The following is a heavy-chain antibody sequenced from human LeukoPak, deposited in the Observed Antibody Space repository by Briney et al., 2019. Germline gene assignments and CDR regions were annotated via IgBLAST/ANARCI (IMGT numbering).Heavy chain of an antibody. Sequence: HPGGSLRLSCAASGFTFSSYAMSWVRQAPGKGLEWVSAISGSGGSTYYADSVKGRFTISRDNSKNTLYLQMNSLRAEDTAVYYCAKVVADYYYYYYYMDVWGKGTTVTASS. CDR3: AKVVADYYYYYYYMDV. CDR2: ISGSGGST. CDR1: GFTFSSYA. D-gene: IGHD2-15*01. J-gene: IGHJ6*03. V-gene: IGHV3-23*01.